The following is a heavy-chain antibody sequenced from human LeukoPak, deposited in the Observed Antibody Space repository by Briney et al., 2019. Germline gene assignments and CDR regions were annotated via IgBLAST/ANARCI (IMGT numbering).Heavy chain of an antibody. CDR3: ARMIGNYRGVYYYGMDV. J-gene: IGHJ6*02. Sequence: PSETLSLTCAVYGGSFSGYYWSWIRQPPGKGLEWIGEINHSGSTNYNPSLKSRVTISVDTSKSQFSLKLSSVTAADTAVYYCARMIGNYRGVYYYGMDVWGQGTTVTVSS. D-gene: IGHD4-11*01. CDR2: INHSGST. CDR1: GGSFSGYY. V-gene: IGHV4-34*01.